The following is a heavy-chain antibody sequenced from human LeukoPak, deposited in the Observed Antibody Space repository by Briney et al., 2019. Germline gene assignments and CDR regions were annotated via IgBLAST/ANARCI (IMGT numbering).Heavy chain of an antibody. CDR1: GYTFTSYY. J-gene: IGHJ5*02. D-gene: IGHD3-22*01. CDR3: ARVESRPYDSSGENWFDP. V-gene: IGHV1-46*01. CDR2: INPSGGST. Sequence: ASVKVSCKASGYTFTSYYMHWVRQAPVQGLESMGIINPSGGSTSYAQKFQGRVTMTRDMSTSTVYMELSSLRSEDTAVYYCARVESRPYDSSGENWFDPWGQGTLVTVSS.